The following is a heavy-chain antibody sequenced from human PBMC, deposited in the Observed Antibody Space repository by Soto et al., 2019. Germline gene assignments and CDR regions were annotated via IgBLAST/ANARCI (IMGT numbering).Heavy chain of an antibody. CDR2: IYYSGGT. CDR3: ARDSYDFWSGYLCMDV. Sequence: QVQLQESGPGLVKPSETLSLTCTVSGGSVSSGSYYWSWIRQPPGKGLEWIGYIYYSGGTNYNPSLKSRVTISVDTSKNQFSLKLSSVTAADTAVYYCARDSYDFWSGYLCMDVWGQGTTVTVSS. CDR1: GGSVSSGSYY. D-gene: IGHD3-3*01. V-gene: IGHV4-61*01. J-gene: IGHJ6*02.